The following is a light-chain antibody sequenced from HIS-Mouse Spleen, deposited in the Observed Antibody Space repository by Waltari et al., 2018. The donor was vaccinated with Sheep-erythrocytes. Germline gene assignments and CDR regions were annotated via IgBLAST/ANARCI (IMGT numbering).Light chain of an antibody. CDR2: DAS. CDR3: QPSDTLALT. Sequence: DIQMTQSPSSLSASVGNRVTITSQASQDISNYLNWYQQKPGKAPTLLIYDASNMETGVPSRFSGRGSETDLPVTISRLQPQHSATYHCQPSDTLALTVVRGTKVQT. V-gene: IGKV1-33*01. CDR1: QDISNY. J-gene: IGKJ4*01.